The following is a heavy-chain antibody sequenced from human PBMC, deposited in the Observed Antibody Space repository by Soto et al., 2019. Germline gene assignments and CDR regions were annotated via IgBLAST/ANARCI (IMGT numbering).Heavy chain of an antibody. V-gene: IGHV4-4*07. Sequence: SETLLTCNVSGGSISGYYWSWIRQAAGKGLEWVGRIYSSGTTAYSPSLKSRLTMSVDTSKNQFSLKVTSVTAADTAVYYCMRVGAVAANGGYFDYWGHGVLVTVSS. CDR1: GGSISGYY. CDR3: MRVGAVAANGGYFDY. CDR2: IYSSGTT. J-gene: IGHJ4*01. D-gene: IGHD6-19*01.